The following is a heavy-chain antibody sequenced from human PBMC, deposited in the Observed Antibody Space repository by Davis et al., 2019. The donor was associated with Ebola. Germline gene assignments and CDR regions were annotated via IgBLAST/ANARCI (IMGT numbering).Heavy chain of an antibody. CDR3: ARFSFRRGYSYGPYGMDV. CDR1: GFTVSSNY. CDR2: IYSGGST. D-gene: IGHD5-18*01. V-gene: IGHV3-53*01. J-gene: IGHJ6*02. Sequence: PGGSLRLSCAASGFTVSSNYMSWVRQAPGKGLEWVSVIYSGGSTYYADSVKGRFTISRDNSKNTLYLQMNSLRAEDTAVYYCARFSFRRGYSYGPYGMDVWGQGTTVTVSS.